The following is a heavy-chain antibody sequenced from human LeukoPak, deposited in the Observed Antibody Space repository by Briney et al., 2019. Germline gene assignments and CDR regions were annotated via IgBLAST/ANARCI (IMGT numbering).Heavy chain of an antibody. D-gene: IGHD6-6*01. CDR2: IWYDGSNK. J-gene: IGHJ4*02. Sequence: QPGRSLRLSCAASGFTFSNYGMHWVRQAPGKGLEWVAVIWYDGSNKYYADSVKGRFTISRDDSRSTLNLQMNSLRAEDTAVYYCARDLAISALDYGGQGTLVTVSS. V-gene: IGHV3-33*01. CDR3: ARDLAISALDY. CDR1: GFTFSNYG.